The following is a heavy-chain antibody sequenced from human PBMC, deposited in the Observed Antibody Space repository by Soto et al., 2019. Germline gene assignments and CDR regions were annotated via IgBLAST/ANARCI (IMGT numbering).Heavy chain of an antibody. CDR1: GYTFTGYY. V-gene: IGHV1-2*04. Sequence: ASVKVYCKASGYTFTGYYMHWVRQAPGQGLEWMGWINPNSGGTNYAQKFQGWVTMTRDTSISTAYMELSSLRSDDTAVYYCARVTTRYYYYMDVRGKGTTVTGS. D-gene: IGHD4-4*01. CDR2: INPNSGGT. CDR3: ARVTTRYYYYMDV. J-gene: IGHJ6*03.